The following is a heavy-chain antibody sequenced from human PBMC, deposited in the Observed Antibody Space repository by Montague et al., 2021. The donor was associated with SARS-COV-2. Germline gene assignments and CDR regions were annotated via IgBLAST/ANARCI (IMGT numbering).Heavy chain of an antibody. CDR1: GAPITTGSYY. CDR3: TSGEGNYGWRYYFDY. V-gene: IGHV4-30-4*02. Sequence: SETLSLTCFVSGAPITTGSYYWSWVRQAPGKGLEWIGYIHKSGTTYSNPSLESRVTISLDTSKKQFSLKLNSVTSADTAVYYCTSGEGNYGWRYYFDYWGQGTLVTVSS. CDR2: IHKSGTT. D-gene: IGHD3-10*01. J-gene: IGHJ4*02.